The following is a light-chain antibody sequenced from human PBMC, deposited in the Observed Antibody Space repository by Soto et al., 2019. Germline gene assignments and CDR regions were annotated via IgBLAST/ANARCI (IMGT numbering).Light chain of an antibody. J-gene: IGLJ3*02. Sequence: QAVVTQPPSVSGAPGQRVTISCTGNSSNIGAGYDVHWYQQIPGTAPRLFIYANNNRPSGVPDRFSGFKSGFSASLAITGLQAEDEADYSCQSYDSSLGASVFGGGTKLTVL. CDR2: ANN. CDR3: QSYDSSLGASV. CDR1: SSNIGAGYD. V-gene: IGLV1-40*01.